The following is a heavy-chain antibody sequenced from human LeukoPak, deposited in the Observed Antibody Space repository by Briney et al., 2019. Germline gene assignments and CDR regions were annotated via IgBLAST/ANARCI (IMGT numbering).Heavy chain of an antibody. J-gene: IGHJ4*02. Sequence: PSDTLSLTCTVSGGPITISDYYGPWIRLPPGKGLEWIGTISHTWTTYYNPSLQSRVTISVDKSKNQFSLKLSSVTAADTAVYYCATREHHVLRTPGDYWGQGTLVTVSS. CDR2: ISHTWTT. CDR1: GGPITISDYY. V-gene: IGHV4-39*01. D-gene: IGHD6-6*01. CDR3: ATREHHVLRTPGDY.